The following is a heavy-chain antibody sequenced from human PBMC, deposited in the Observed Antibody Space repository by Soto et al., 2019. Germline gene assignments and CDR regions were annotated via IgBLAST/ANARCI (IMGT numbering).Heavy chain of an antibody. D-gene: IGHD2-8*01. CDR3: ARSLGYCTNGVCYNSIDY. CDR1: GGSFSGYY. J-gene: IGHJ4*02. CDR2: INHSGST. V-gene: IGHV4-34*01. Sequence: SETLSLTCAVYGGSFSGYYWSWIRQPPGKGLEWIGEINHSGSTNYNPSLKSRVTISVDTSKNQFSLKLSSVTAADTAVYYCARSLGYCTNGVCYNSIDYWGQGTLVTVSS.